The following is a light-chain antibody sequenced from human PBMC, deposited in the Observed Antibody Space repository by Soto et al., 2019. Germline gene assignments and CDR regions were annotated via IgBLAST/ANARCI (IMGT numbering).Light chain of an antibody. V-gene: IGKV3-15*01. CDR3: QQYGNSPKT. J-gene: IGKJ1*01. CDR2: GAS. CDR1: QSVSNN. Sequence: EILMTQSPATLSVSPGDRATLSCRASQSVSNNLAWYQQRPGQAPRLLIYGASTRATGIPARFSGSGSGTEFTLTISRLEPEDFAVYYCQQYGNSPKTFGQGTKVDIK.